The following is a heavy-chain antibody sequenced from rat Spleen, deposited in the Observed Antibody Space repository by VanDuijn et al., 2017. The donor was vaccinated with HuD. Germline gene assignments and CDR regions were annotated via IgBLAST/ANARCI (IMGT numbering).Heavy chain of an antibody. CDR2: IRYGDSSGHSGT. CDR3: ARRHYGYTDYFDY. Sequence: EVQVMESGGGLVQPGRSMKLSCAASGFTFSNYGVAWVRQAPTKGLEWVATIRYGDSSGHSGTYYRDSVKGRFTISRDNAKSTLSLQMDSLRSEDTATYYCARRHYGYTDYFDYWGQGVMVTVSS. D-gene: IGHD1-9*01. J-gene: IGHJ2*01. V-gene: IGHV5-29*01. CDR1: GFTFSNYG.